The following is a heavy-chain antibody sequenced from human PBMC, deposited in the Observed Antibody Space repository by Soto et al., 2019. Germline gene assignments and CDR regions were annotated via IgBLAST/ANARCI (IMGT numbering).Heavy chain of an antibody. CDR1: GFTFSSYS. J-gene: IGHJ6*02. CDR3: AREGKAARPGYYYGMDV. D-gene: IGHD6-6*01. CDR2: ISSSSSYI. Sequence: EVQLVESGGGLVKPGGSLRLSCAASGFTFSSYSMNWVRQAPGKGLEWVSSISSSSSYIYYADSVKGRFTISRDNAKNSLYLQMNSLRAEDTAVYYCAREGKAARPGYYYGMDVWGQGTTVTVCS. V-gene: IGHV3-21*01.